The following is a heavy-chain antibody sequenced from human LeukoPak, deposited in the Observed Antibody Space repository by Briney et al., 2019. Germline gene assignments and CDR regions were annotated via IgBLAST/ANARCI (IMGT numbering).Heavy chain of an antibody. D-gene: IGHD6-19*01. V-gene: IGHV1-18*01. J-gene: IGHJ4*02. CDR1: GYTFTSYG. CDR2: ISAYNGNT. Sequence: APVKVSCKASGYTFTSYGISWVRQAPGQGLEWMGWISAYNGNTNYAQKLQGRVTMTTDTSTSTAYMELRSLRSDDTAVYYCARYIAVAGTAVYWGQGTLVTVSS. CDR3: ARYIAVAGTAVY.